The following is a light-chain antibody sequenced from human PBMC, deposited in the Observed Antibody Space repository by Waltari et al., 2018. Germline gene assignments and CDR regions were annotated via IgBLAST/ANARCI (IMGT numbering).Light chain of an antibody. CDR2: NNN. CDR3: ATWDDKLNGIV. CDR1: RSNIGSNT. J-gene: IGLJ3*02. V-gene: IGLV1-44*01. Sequence: QSVLTQPPSASGTPGQRVTISCSGRRSNIGSNTVNWYQQLPGTAPKLLVYNNNNRPPGVPDRFSGSKSGTSASLAISGLQSEDEADYYCATWDDKLNGIVFGGGTKVTVL.